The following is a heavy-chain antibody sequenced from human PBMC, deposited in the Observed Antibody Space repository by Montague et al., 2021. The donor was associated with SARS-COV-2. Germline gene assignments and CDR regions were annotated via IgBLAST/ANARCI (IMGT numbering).Heavy chain of an antibody. Sequence: SLSLSCSASGFTFSSYAMSWVRQAPGKGLEWVSVIYSGGSSTYYADSVKGRFTISRDNSKNTLYLQMNSLRAEDTAVYYCAKQARITMIVGVYPDGIDYWGQGTLVTVSS. CDR2: IYSGGSST. J-gene: IGHJ4*02. V-gene: IGHV3-23*03. CDR3: AKQARITMIVGVYPDGIDY. CDR1: GFTFSSYA. D-gene: IGHD3-22*01.